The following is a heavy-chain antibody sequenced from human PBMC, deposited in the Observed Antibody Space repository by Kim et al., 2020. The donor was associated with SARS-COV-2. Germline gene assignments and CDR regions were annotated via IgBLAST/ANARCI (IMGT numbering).Heavy chain of an antibody. CDR2: NK. CDR3: ARVYEGLPDY. J-gene: IGHJ4*02. Sequence: NKYYADSVKGRFTISRDNSKNTLYLQMNSRRAEDTAVYYCARVYEGLPDYWGQGTLVTVSS. V-gene: IGHV3-30-3*01. D-gene: IGHD3-3*01.